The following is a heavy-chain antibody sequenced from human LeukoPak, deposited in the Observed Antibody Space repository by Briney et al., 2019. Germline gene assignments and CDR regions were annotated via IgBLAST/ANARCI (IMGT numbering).Heavy chain of an antibody. D-gene: IGHD6-13*01. V-gene: IGHV4-30-2*01. CDR3: ARDRRIVAAGDYGMDV. Sequence: SETLSLTCAASGGSIRSGGYSWSWIRQPPGKGLEWLGYIYYSGSTYYNPSLKSRVTISVDRSKNQFSLKLRFVTAADTAVYYCARDRRIVAAGDYGMDVWGQGTTVTVSS. CDR2: IYYSGST. CDR1: GGSIRSGGYS. J-gene: IGHJ6*02.